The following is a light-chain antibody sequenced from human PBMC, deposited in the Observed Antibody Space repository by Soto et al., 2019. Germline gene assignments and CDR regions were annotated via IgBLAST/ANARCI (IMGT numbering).Light chain of an antibody. Sequence: QSALTQPATVSGSPGQSITISCTGTSSDVGGYDFVSWYQQHPGKVPELIIYDVSSRPSGISDRFSGSKSGNTASLTISGIQAEDEADYYCSSYTSGNTLIFGGGTKLTVL. V-gene: IGLV2-14*03. J-gene: IGLJ2*01. CDR3: SSYTSGNTLI. CDR1: SSDVGGYDF. CDR2: DVS.